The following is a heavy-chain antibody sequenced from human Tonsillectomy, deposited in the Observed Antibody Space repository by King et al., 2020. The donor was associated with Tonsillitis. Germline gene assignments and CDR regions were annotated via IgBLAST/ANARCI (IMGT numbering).Heavy chain of an antibody. CDR1: GYTFTGYY. Sequence: VQLVESGAEVKKPGASMTISCKASGYTFTGYYLHWVRQAPGQGLEWMGRINPNSGGTNYPQKFQGRVTMTRDTSISTAYMELSRLRFDDTAVYYCARDGVGAVAGLDYWGQGTLVTVSS. J-gene: IGHJ4*02. V-gene: IGHV1-2*02. CDR3: ARDGVGAVAGLDY. D-gene: IGHD6-19*01. CDR2: INPNSGGT.